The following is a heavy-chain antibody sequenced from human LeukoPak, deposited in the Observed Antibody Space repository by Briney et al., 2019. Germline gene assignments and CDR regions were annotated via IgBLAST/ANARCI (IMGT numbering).Heavy chain of an antibody. CDR1: GGSFSGYY. D-gene: IGHD3-3*01. J-gene: IGHJ4*02. V-gene: IGHV4-34*01. CDR2: INHSGST. Sequence: PSETLSLTCAVYGGSFSGYYWSWIRQPPGKGLEWIGEINHSGSTNYNPSLKSRVTISVDTSKNQFSLKLSSVTAADTAVYYCARAPSSDFWSGYWFDYWGQGTLVTVSS. CDR3: ARAPSSDFWSGYWFDY.